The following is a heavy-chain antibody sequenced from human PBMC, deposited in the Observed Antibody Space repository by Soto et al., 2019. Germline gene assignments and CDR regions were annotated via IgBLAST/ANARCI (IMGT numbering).Heavy chain of an antibody. Sequence: EVQLVESGGGLVQPGGSLRLSCAASGFTFSRYWMSWVRQAPGKGLEWVANIKEDGSEKYYVDSVKGRFTISRDNAKNSLYLLMNTLRAEDTAVYYCARPKSPDYWGQGTLVTVSS. CDR2: IKEDGSEK. CDR1: GFTFSRYW. V-gene: IGHV3-7*01. J-gene: IGHJ4*02. CDR3: ARPKSPDY.